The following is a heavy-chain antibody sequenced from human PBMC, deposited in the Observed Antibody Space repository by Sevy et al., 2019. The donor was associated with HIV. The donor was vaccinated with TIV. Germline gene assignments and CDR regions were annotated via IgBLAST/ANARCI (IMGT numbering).Heavy chain of an antibody. V-gene: IGHV3-23*01. J-gene: IGHJ4*02. D-gene: IGHD5-18*01. CDR2: ISGSGDNT. Sequence: GGCLRLSCGASGFTFSNYAMSWVRQAPGKGLEWVSSISGSGDNTYNADSVKGRFTVSRDNSKNTLYLQMNSLRAEDTAVYYCAKDSGDDNYGLFDYWGQGTLVTVSS. CDR3: AKDSGDDNYGLFDY. CDR1: GFTFSNYA.